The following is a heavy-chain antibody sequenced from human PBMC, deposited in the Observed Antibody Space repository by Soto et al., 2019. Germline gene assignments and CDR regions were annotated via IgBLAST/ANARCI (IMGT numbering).Heavy chain of an antibody. J-gene: IGHJ3*02. CDR3: ARDRGSSGWYDAVDI. D-gene: IGHD6-19*01. Sequence: EVQLVESGGGLVQPGGSLRLSCAASGFNVRSNYMSWVRQAPGKGLEWVSVIYSGGITYYADSVKGRFTISRDHSKNILFHQMNSVGAEATAVYYCARDRGSSGWYDAVDIWGQGTLVTVSS. CDR2: IYSGGIT. CDR1: GFNVRSNY. V-gene: IGHV3-66*01.